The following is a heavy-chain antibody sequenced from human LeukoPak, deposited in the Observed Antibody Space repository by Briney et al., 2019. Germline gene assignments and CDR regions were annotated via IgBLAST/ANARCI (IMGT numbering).Heavy chain of an antibody. D-gene: IGHD3-16*01. J-gene: IGHJ5*02. Sequence: GRSLRLSCTASGFTFGDYAMSWFRQAPGKGLQWIGFIRSSGTTQYAASVKGRFTISRDDSKSIAYLQMNSLKTEDTAVYYCTRDRFYVWFDPWGQGTLVTVSS. V-gene: IGHV3-49*03. CDR2: IRSSGTT. CDR1: GFTFGDYA. CDR3: TRDRFYVWFDP.